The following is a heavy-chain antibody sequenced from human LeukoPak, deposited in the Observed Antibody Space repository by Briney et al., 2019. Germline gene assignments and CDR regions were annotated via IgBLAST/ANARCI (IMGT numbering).Heavy chain of an antibody. J-gene: IGHJ3*02. CDR2: ISGSGGST. CDR1: GFTFSSYA. CDR3: AISLNWNLNAFDI. D-gene: IGHD1-1*01. Sequence: PGGSLRLSCAASGFTFSSYAMSWVRQPPGKGLEWVSAISGSGGSTYYADSVKGRFTISRDNSKNTLYLQMNSLRAEDTAVYYCAISLNWNLNAFDIWGQGTMVSVSS. V-gene: IGHV3-23*01.